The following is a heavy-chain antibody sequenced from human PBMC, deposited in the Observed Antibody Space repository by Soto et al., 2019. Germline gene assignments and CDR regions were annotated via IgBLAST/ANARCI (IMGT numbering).Heavy chain of an antibody. D-gene: IGHD3-16*01. CDR1: GGSISSGDYY. CDR2: IYYSGST. CDR3: AREGGESSDGLYYFDS. Sequence: SETLSLTCPVSGGSISSGDYYFIWIRQCPWNGLEWIGYIYYSGSTYYNPSLKSRVAMSVDTSKNQFSLKLSSVTAADTAVYFCAREGGESSDGLYYFDSWGQGSLVTVSS. V-gene: IGHV4-31*03. J-gene: IGHJ4*02.